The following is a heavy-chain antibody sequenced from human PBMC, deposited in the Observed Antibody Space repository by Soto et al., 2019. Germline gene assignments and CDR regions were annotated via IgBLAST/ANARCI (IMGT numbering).Heavy chain of an antibody. J-gene: IGHJ4*02. CDR2: IWHDGSNK. V-gene: IGHV3-33*01. CDR1: GFTFSTFG. Sequence: GGSLRLSCAASGFTFSTFGMHWVRQAPGKGLEWVAIIWHDGSNKYYADSVKGRFTVSRDNSKNTLYLQMNSLRTEDTAVYYCALLPHCGDGTCRPQPDYWGQGTLVTVSS. D-gene: IGHD2-15*01. CDR3: ALLPHCGDGTCRPQPDY.